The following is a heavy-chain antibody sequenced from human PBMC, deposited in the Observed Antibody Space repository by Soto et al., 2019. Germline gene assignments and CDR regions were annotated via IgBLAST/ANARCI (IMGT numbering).Heavy chain of an antibody. J-gene: IGHJ3*02. CDR3: AREEITGTLDAFDI. Sequence: ASVKVSCKASGYTFTGYYMHWGRQAPGQGLEWMGCINPNSGGTTYAQKLQGWVTMTRDTSISTAYMELSRMRSDDTAVYYCAREEITGTLDAFDIWGQGTMVTVSS. V-gene: IGHV1-2*04. D-gene: IGHD1-20*01. CDR2: INPNSGGT. CDR1: GYTFTGYY.